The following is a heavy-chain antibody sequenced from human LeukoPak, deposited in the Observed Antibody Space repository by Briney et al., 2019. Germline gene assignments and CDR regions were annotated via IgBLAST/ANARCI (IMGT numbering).Heavy chain of an antibody. J-gene: IGHJ5*02. V-gene: IGHV3-23*01. CDR2: ISGGGDNT. CDR3: ARDPGIAVAGTGSWFDP. CDR1: GFPFSDFA. D-gene: IGHD6-19*01. Sequence: GGPLSLSCAVSGFPFSDFAMSWVRQAPGKGLEWVSTISGGGDNTYFADSVKGRFTISRDNSKNTLFLQMVSLRAEDTAVYYCARDPGIAVAGTGSWFDPWGQGTLVTVSS.